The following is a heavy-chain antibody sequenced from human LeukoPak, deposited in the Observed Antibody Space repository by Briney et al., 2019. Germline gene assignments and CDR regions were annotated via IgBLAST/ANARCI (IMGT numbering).Heavy chain of an antibody. CDR2: ISSSGHSI. CDR3: ANEGPNFDY. V-gene: IGHV3-23*01. J-gene: IGHJ4*02. Sequence: GSLRLSCAASGFTFSSYAMSWVRQAPGKGLEWVSVISSSGHSIHYADSVKGRFTISRDNSKNTVYLQMNSLRAEDTAVYYCANEGPNFDYWGQGTLVTVSS. CDR1: GFTFSSYA. D-gene: IGHD2-8*01.